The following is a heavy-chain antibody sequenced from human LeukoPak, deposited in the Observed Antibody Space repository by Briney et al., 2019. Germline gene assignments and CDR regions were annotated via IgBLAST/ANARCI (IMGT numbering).Heavy chain of an antibody. CDR3: AKDREGQNYYYGMDV. J-gene: IGHJ6*02. V-gene: IGHV1-2*02. D-gene: IGHD1-26*01. CDR1: GHTFTAYY. Sequence: ASVKVSCKSSGHTFTAYYMFWVRQAPGQGLEWMGWINPNSGGTNYAPKFQGRVTMTRDTSISTAYMELRSLRSDDTAVYYCAKDREGQNYYYGMDVWGQGTTVTVS. CDR2: INPNSGGT.